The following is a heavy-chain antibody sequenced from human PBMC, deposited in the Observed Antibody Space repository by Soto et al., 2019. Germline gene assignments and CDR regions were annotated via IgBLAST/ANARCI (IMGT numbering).Heavy chain of an antibody. Sequence: SETLSLTCTVSGSSICDEYHWTWIRQSPAKGLEWIGYISYTGTTYYNPSLQGRVSISADTSKNQFSLRMASVTAADTAVYYCVRQPTVTTTRRFLDSWGQGSLVTASS. J-gene: IGHJ4*02. CDR1: GSSICDEYH. CDR3: VRQPTVTTTRRFLDS. V-gene: IGHV4-30-4*08. CDR2: ISYTGTT. D-gene: IGHD4-17*01.